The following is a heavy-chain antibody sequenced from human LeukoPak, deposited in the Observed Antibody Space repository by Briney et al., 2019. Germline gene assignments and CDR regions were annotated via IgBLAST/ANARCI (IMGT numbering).Heavy chain of an antibody. CDR3: AKDLYSSSWYPEGAFDI. J-gene: IGHJ3*02. Sequence: GGSLRLSCAASGFTFSSYAMSWVRQAPGKGLEWVSAISGSGGSTYYADSVKGRFTTSRDNSKNTLYLQMNSLRAEDTAVYYCAKDLYSSSWYPEGAFDIWGQGTMVTVSS. CDR1: GFTFSSYA. V-gene: IGHV3-23*01. CDR2: ISGSGGST. D-gene: IGHD6-13*01.